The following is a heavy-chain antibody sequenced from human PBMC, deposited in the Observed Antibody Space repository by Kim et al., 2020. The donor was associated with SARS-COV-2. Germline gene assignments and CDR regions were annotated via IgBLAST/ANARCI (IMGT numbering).Heavy chain of an antibody. D-gene: IGHD3-22*01. CDR2: IYSGGST. Sequence: GGSLRLSCAASGFTVSSNYMSWVRQAPGKGLEWVSVIYSGGSTYYADSVKGRFTISRDNSKNTLYLRMNSLRAEDTAVYYCARDDYYDSTDAFDIWGQGTMVTVSS. CDR3: ARDDYYDSTDAFDI. CDR1: GFTVSSNY. V-gene: IGHV3-53*01. J-gene: IGHJ3*02.